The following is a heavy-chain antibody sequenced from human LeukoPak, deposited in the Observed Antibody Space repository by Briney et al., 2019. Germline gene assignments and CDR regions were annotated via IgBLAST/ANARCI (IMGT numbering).Heavy chain of an antibody. V-gene: IGHV3-13*01. CDR1: GFTFSSYD. D-gene: IGHD3-22*01. CDR2: IGTAGDT. J-gene: IGHJ4*02. CDR3: ARAWGGDSSGYSFDY. Sequence: PGGSLRLSCAASGFTFSSYDMHWVRHATGKGLEWVSAIGTAGDTYYPGSVKGRFTISRENAKNSLYLQMNSLRAGDTAVYYCARAWGGDSSGYSFDYWGQGTLVTVSS.